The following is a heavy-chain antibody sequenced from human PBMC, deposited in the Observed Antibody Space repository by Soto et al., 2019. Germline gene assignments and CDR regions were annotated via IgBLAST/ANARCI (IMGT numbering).Heavy chain of an antibody. V-gene: IGHV3-48*01. CDR1: GFTFSSYS. J-gene: IGHJ4*02. D-gene: IGHD2-2*01. Sequence: PGGSLRLSCAASGFTFSSYSMNWVRQAPGKGLEWVSYISSSSTIYYADSVKGRFTISRDNAKNSLYLQMNSLRAEDTAVYYCARAPYYCSSTSCHYFDYWGQGTLVTVSS. CDR3: ARAPYYCSSTSCHYFDY. CDR2: ISSSSTI.